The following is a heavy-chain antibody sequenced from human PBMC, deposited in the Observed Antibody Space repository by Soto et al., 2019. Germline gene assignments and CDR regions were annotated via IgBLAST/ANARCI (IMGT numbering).Heavy chain of an antibody. CDR1: GASISSYY. CDR3: ARQMFIGGMDV. D-gene: IGHD2-15*01. Sequence: QVQLQESGPGLVKPSETLSLTCTVSGASISSYYWSWIRQPPGKGLEWSGYIYYSGSTNYNPSLTSRVTISVDTSKNQFSLRLSSVTAADTAVYHCARQMFIGGMDVWGQGTTVTVSS. CDR2: IYYSGST. J-gene: IGHJ6*02. V-gene: IGHV4-59*08.